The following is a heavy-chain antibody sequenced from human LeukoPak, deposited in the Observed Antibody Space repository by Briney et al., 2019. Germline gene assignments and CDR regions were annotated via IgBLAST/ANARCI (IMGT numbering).Heavy chain of an antibody. J-gene: IGHJ4*02. CDR2: IRGSGNNT. CDR1: GFTFSSYA. Sequence: PGGSLRLSCAASGFTFSSYAMSWVRQAPGKGLEWVSAIRGSGNNTYYADSVEGRFTITRDNSKNTLFLQMNSLRAEDTAMYYCARDQTGTPPGHFDYWGQGTLVTVSS. D-gene: IGHD1-1*01. CDR3: ARDQTGTPPGHFDY. V-gene: IGHV3-23*01.